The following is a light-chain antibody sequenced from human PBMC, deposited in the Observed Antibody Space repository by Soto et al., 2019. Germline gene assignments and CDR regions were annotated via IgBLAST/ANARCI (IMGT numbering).Light chain of an antibody. CDR3: CSYKTTSPHVV. Sequence: QSALTQPASVSGSPGQSITISCTGTSSDVGAYNFVSWFQQHPGKAPQLMIYDVSDRPSGVSYRFSGAKSGNTASLTISGLQAEDEADYYCCSYKTTSPHVVFGGGTKLTVL. CDR1: SSDVGAYNF. V-gene: IGLV2-14*01. J-gene: IGLJ2*01. CDR2: DVS.